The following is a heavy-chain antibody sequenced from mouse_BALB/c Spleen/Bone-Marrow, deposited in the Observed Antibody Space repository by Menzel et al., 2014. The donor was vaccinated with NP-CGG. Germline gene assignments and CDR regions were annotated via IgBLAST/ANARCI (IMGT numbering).Heavy chain of an antibody. Sequence: EVMLVESGGDLVKPGGSLKLSCAASGFTFSSYGKSWVRQTPDKRLEWVATISSGGSYTYYPDSVKGRFTISRDNAKNTLYLQMSSLKSEDTAMYYCARPYDFGAWFAYWGQGTLVTVSA. D-gene: IGHD2-4*01. J-gene: IGHJ3*01. CDR2: ISSGGSYT. V-gene: IGHV5-6*01. CDR3: ARPYDFGAWFAY. CDR1: GFTFSSYG.